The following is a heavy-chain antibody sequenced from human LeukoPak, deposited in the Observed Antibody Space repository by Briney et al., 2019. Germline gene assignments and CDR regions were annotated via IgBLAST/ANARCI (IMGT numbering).Heavy chain of an antibody. D-gene: IGHD2-21*02. Sequence: GGSLRLSCAASGFTFSSYAMSWVRQAPGKGLEWVSAISGSGGSTYYADSVKGRFTISRDNSKNTLYLQMNSLRAEDTAVYYCTRGDSFNYFDYWGQGTLVTVSS. V-gene: IGHV3-23*01. J-gene: IGHJ4*02. CDR2: ISGSGGST. CDR3: TRGDSFNYFDY. CDR1: GFTFSSYA.